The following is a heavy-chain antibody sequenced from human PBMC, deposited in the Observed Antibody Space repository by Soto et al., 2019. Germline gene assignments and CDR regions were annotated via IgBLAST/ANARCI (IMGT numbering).Heavy chain of an antibody. CDR3: AREGGQAVIRLSYFDY. D-gene: IGHD2-2*02. CDR1: GGSVKSGAYS. Sequence: PSETLSLTCTVSGGSVKSGAYSWSWIRQPPGKGLQWIGYISHNGNTRYNPSLNNRVTISVDTSKNQFSLHLNSVTAADTAVYYCAREGGQAVIRLSYFDYWGQGNLLTVSS. J-gene: IGHJ4*02. CDR2: ISHNGNT. V-gene: IGHV4-61*08.